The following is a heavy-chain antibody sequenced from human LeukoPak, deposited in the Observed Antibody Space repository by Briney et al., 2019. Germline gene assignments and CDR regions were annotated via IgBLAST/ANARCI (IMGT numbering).Heavy chain of an antibody. J-gene: IGHJ4*02. V-gene: IGHV2-70*11. D-gene: IGHD6-19*01. CDR2: IDWDDDK. CDR3: ARRVAGTRYFDY. Sequence: ESGPALVKPTQTLTLTCTFSGFSLSTSGMCVSWIRQPPGEALEWLARIDWDDDKYYSTSLKTRLTISKDTFKNQVVLTMTNMDPVDTATYYCARRVAGTRYFDYWGQGTLVTASS. CDR1: GFSLSTSGMC.